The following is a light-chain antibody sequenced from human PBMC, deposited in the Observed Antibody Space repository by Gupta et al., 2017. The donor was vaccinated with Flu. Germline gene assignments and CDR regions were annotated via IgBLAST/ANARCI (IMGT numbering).Light chain of an antibody. J-gene: IGLJ1*01. V-gene: IGLV1-40*01. CDR3: QSWDNSLSVYV. Sequence: AATPCSGTNSDHGAGLDVAWLQQLPGTAPKLRTYANNNRPSGIPERFSGSKSGTSASLTITGLQAEDEADYYCQSWDNSLSVYVLGTETNVTVL. CDR1: NSDHGAGLD. CDR2: ANN.